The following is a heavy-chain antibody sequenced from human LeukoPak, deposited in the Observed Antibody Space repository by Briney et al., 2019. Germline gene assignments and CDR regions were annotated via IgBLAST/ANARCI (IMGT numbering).Heavy chain of an antibody. J-gene: IGHJ4*02. CDR3: ARTPWGSYDTDHFDY. D-gene: IGHD3-16*01. CDR2: ISGSGGST. V-gene: IGHV3-23*01. CDR1: GFTFSSYA. Sequence: PGGSLRLSCAASGFTFSSYAMSWVRQAPGKGLEWVSAISGSGGSTYYADSVKGRFTISRDNSKNTLYLQMNSLRAEDTAVYYCARTPWGSYDTDHFDYWGQGTLVTVSS.